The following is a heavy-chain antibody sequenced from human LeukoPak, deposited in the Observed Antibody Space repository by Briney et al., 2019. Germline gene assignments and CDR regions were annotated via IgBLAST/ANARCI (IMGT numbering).Heavy chain of an antibody. CDR1: GDSISTDRYY. CDR2: IFYSGTT. D-gene: IGHD3-22*01. CDR3: ARTTGYSRD. Sequence: SETLSLTCFVSGDSISTDRYYWAWFRQPPVKAPEWIGAIFYSGTTYYTPSLESRVTISIDTSKNHFSLRLTSVTAADTAVYYCARTTGYSRDWGQGRLVTVSA. V-gene: IGHV4-39*02. J-gene: IGHJ4*02.